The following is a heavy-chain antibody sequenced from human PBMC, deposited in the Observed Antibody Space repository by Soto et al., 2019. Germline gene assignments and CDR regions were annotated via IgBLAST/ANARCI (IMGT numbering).Heavy chain of an antibody. V-gene: IGHV4-39*01. J-gene: IGHJ4*02. Sequence: QLQLQESGPGLVKPSETLSLTCTVSGGSISSSSYYWGWIRQPPGKGLEWIGSIYYSGSTYYNPSLKSRVTISGDTSKTQSSLKLSSVTAADTAVYYCARQAHSMTTVTGLDYWGQGTLVTVSS. CDR3: ARQAHSMTTVTGLDY. D-gene: IGHD4-17*01. CDR2: IYYSGST. CDR1: GGSISSSSYY.